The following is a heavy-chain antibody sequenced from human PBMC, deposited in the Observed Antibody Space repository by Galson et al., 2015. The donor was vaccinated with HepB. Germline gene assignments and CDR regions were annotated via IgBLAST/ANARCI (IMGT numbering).Heavy chain of an antibody. D-gene: IGHD3-16*01. V-gene: IGHV4-39*01. CDR2: VYNSGTT. J-gene: IGHJ3*02. CDR3: ARPNNDSDYARGSYYPGSAAGFDI. Sequence: LSLTCTVSGGSMRSSSYYWGWIRQPPGKGLEWIGSVYNSGTTYYNPSFKSRVTISVDTSKNQFSLKLSSVSATDTAVYFCARPNNDSDYARGSYYPGSAAGFDIWGQGTMVTVSS. CDR1: GGSMRSSSYY.